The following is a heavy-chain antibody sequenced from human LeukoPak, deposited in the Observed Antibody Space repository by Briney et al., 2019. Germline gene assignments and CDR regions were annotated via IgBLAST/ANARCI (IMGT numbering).Heavy chain of an antibody. V-gene: IGHV1-2*02. D-gene: IGHD6-6*01. J-gene: IGHJ4*02. CDR2: INPNSGGT. Sequence: ASVKVSCKASGYTFTGYYMHWVRQAPGQGLEWMGWINPNSGGTNYAQKFQGRVTMTRDTSISTAYMELSRLRSDDTAVYYCARDKGPSENSRRNFYFDYWGQGTLVTVSS. CDR1: GYTFTGYY. CDR3: ARDKGPSENSRRNFYFDY.